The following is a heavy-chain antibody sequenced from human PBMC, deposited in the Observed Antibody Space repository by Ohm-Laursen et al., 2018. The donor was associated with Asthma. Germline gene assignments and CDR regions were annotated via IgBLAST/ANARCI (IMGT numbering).Heavy chain of an antibody. V-gene: IGHV3-21*01. CDR1: GYTFSRYS. CDR2: ISTASTFI. J-gene: IGHJ5*02. CDR3: ARIDEDCNSSPCYNWFDP. Sequence: GSLRLSCSASGYTFSRYSIHWVRQVPGKGLEWVESISTASTFIYYADSVRGRFTTSRDNAKNSVYLQMNSLRAEDTAVYYCARIDEDCNSSPCYNWFDPWGQGTLVTVSS. D-gene: IGHD2/OR15-2a*01.